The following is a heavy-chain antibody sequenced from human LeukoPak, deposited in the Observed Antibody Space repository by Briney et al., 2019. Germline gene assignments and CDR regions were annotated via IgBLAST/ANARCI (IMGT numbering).Heavy chain of an antibody. V-gene: IGHV1-2*02. J-gene: IGHJ4*02. CDR3: ARDFQTEAPDY. Sequence: ASVKVSCKASGYTFTGYYMHWVRQAPGQGLEWMGWINPNSGGTNYAQKFQGRVTMTRDTSTSTAYMELSRLTSDDTAVYYCARDFQTEAPDYWGQGTLVTVSS. CDR2: INPNSGGT. CDR1: GYTFTGYY. D-gene: IGHD2/OR15-2a*01.